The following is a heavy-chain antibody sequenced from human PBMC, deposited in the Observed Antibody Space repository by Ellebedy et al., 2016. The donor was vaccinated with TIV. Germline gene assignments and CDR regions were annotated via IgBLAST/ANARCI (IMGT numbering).Heavy chain of an antibody. CDR2: IKQDGSEK. CDR1: GFTFSAYW. D-gene: IGHD2-21*02. V-gene: IGHV3-7*01. Sequence: GGSLRLXXAASGFTFSAYWMHWVRQAPGKGLEWVANIKQDGSEKYYVDSVKGRFTISRDNAKNSLYLQMNSLRAEDTPVYYCARALGGGHCYWGQGTLVTVSS. CDR3: ARALGGGHCY. J-gene: IGHJ4*02.